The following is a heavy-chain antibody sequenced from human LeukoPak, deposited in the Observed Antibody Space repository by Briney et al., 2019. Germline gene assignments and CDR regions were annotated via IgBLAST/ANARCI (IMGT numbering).Heavy chain of an antibody. V-gene: IGHV4-4*02. D-gene: IGHD3-3*01. CDR2: IDHSGNT. Sequence: PSGTLSLTCAVSTDSISSSHWWSWVRQPPGKGREGIGEIDHSGNTNYNPSLKRRVTISVEKAKNKFCLKLSSVTAAHTAVYYCARGNYDFWSGYYSKGFYYYYYMDVWGKGTTVTVSS. CDR1: TDSISSSHW. CDR3: ARGNYDFWSGYYSKGFYYYYYMDV. J-gene: IGHJ6*03.